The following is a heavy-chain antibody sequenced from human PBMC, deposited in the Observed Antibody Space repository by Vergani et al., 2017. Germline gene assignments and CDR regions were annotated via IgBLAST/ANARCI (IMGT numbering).Heavy chain of an antibody. CDR2: IIPILGIA. D-gene: IGHD2-15*01. J-gene: IGHJ4*02. CDR1: GGTFSSYT. CDR3: ARDLGYCSGGSCSY. V-gene: IGHV1-69*08. Sequence: QVQLVQSGAEVKKPGSSVKVSCKASGGTFSSYTISWVRQAPGQGLEWMGRIIPILGIANYAQKFQGRVTITADKSTSTAHMELSSLRSEDTAVYYCARDLGYCSGGSCSYWGQGTLVTVSS.